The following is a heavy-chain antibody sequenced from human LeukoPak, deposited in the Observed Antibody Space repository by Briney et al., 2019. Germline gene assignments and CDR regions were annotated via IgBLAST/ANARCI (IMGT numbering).Heavy chain of an antibody. CDR3: AREGDYGDYVDY. Sequence: SETLSLTCTVSGGSISSRSYYWGWIRQPPGKGLEWIGSMYYSGSTYYNSSLKSRATISVDTSKNQFSLKLSSVTAADTAVYYCAREGDYGDYVDYWGQGTLVTVSS. V-gene: IGHV4-39*07. D-gene: IGHD4-17*01. CDR2: MYYSGST. J-gene: IGHJ4*02. CDR1: GGSISSRSYY.